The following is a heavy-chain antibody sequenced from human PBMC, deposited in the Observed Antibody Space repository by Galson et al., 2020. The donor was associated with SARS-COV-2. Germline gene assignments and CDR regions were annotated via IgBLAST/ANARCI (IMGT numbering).Heavy chain of an antibody. J-gene: IGHJ4*02. CDR1: GFTFSRYS. CDR3: ARDCDGTCWFDY. V-gene: IGHV3-48*01. CDR2: ISSRSSPI. D-gene: IGHD2-15*01. Sequence: GGSLRLSCAGSGFTFSRYSMNWVRQAPGKGLEWLTYISSRSSPIMYADSVKGRFTVSRDNARNSLYLQINDLRSEDTAVYYCARDCDGTCWFDYWGKGTLVTVSS.